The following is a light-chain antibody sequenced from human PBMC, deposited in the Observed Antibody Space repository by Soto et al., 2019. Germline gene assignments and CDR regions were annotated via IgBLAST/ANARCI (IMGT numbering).Light chain of an antibody. Sequence: QSVLTQPRSVSGSPGQSVTISCTGTSSDVGAYNYVSWYQQHPGKAPKLMISDVSKRPSGVPDRFSGSKSGNTASLTISGLQAEDEADYYCCSYAGSYTVLFGGGTQLTVL. V-gene: IGLV2-11*01. CDR2: DVS. J-gene: IGLJ2*01. CDR3: CSYAGSYTVL. CDR1: SSDVGAYNY.